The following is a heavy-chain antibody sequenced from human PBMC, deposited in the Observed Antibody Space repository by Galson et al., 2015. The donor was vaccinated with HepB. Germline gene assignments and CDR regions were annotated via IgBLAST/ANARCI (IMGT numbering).Heavy chain of an antibody. D-gene: IGHD2-15*01. V-gene: IGHV3-49*03. CDR3: TTAVALGGGRFDP. Sequence: SLRLSCATSGFTFGSYAMSWFRQVPGKGLEWVGFIRVKSYGEATEYAASVKGRFTISRDDSKSIAYLQMNSLKAEDTAVYYCTTAVALGGGRFDPWGQGTLVTVSS. CDR1: GFTFGSYA. CDR2: IRVKSYGEAT. J-gene: IGHJ5*02.